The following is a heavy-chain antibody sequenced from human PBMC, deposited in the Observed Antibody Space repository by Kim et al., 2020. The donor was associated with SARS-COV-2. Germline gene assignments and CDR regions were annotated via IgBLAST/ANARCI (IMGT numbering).Heavy chain of an antibody. J-gene: IGHJ4*02. Sequence: YADSVKGRFTISRDNSKNTLYLQMNSLRAEDTALYYCAKGPYTVVTPADYWGQGTLVTVSS. D-gene: IGHD2-21*02. V-gene: IGHV3-23*01. CDR3: AKGPYTVVTPADY.